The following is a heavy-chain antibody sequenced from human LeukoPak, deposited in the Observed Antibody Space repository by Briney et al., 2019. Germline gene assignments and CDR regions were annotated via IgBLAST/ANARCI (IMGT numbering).Heavy chain of an antibody. Sequence: SGTLSLTCTVSGGSISTYYWSWIRQPPGKGLEWIGYIYYSGSTNYNPSLKSRVTISVDTSKNQFSLKLSSVTAADTAVYYCATLTGAFDYWGQGTLVTVSS. CDR3: ATLTGAFDY. J-gene: IGHJ4*02. V-gene: IGHV4-59*01. CDR1: GGSISTYY. CDR2: IYYSGST. D-gene: IGHD1-20*01.